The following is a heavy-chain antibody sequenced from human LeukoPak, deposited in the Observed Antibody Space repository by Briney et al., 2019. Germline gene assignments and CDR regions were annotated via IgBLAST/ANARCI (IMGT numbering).Heavy chain of an antibody. CDR1: GFTFSSYW. J-gene: IGHJ4*02. CDR2: IKEDGSEK. CDR3: ARGTWELRRGDY. Sequence: GGSLRLSCAASGFTFSSYWMSWVRQAPGKGLEWVASIKEDGSEKNYVDSVKGRFTISRDNAKNSLYLQMNSLRAEDTAVYYCARGTWELRRGDYWGQGTLVTVSS. D-gene: IGHD1-26*01. V-gene: IGHV3-7*01.